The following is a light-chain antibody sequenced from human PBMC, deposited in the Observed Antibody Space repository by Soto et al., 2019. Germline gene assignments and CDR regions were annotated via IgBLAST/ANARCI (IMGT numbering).Light chain of an antibody. CDR1: SSDVGSYNL. V-gene: IGLV2-23*01. CDR3: CSSAGSRPHVV. Sequence: QSALTQPASVSGSPGQSITISCTGTSSDVGSYNLVSWYQQHPGKAPKLMIYEGSKRPSGVSNRFSGSKSGNTAPLTISGLQAEDEADYYCCSSAGSRPHVVFGGGTQVTVL. CDR2: EGS. J-gene: IGLJ2*01.